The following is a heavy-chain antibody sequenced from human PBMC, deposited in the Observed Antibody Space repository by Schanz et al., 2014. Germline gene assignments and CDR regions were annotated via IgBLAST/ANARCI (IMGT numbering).Heavy chain of an antibody. J-gene: IGHJ4*02. V-gene: IGHV3-7*01. Sequence: EVQLLESGGGLVQPGGSLRLSCVASGFTFSTYAMSWVRQAPGKGLEWVANIKQDESERSYVDSVKGRFTISRDNAKNSLYLQMNSLRAEDTAVYYCARGYGDSPTDFWGQGTLVTVSS. CDR1: GFTFSTYA. CDR3: ARGYGDSPTDF. CDR2: IKQDESER. D-gene: IGHD4-17*01.